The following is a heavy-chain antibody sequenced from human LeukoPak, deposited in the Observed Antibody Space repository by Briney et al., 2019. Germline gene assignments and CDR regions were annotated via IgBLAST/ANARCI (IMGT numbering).Heavy chain of an antibody. J-gene: IGHJ4*02. CDR2: LYSGGST. CDR1: GFIVSNYY. Sequence: GGSLRLSCAASGFIVSNYYMTWVRQAPGKGLECVSILYSGGSTYYADSVRGRFTISRDNSKNTLYLQMNSLRAEDTAVYFCARARGGYNGYAFDIWGQGTLVTVSS. V-gene: IGHV3-66*01. D-gene: IGHD5-12*01. CDR3: ARARGGYNGYAFDI.